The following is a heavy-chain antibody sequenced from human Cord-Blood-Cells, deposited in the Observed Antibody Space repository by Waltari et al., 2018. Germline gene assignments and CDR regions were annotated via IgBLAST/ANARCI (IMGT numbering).Heavy chain of an antibody. D-gene: IGHD3-9*01. CDR3: ARTGYYAFDI. Sequence: QVQLVQSGSEVMKPRVSLKVSCTVPGYTLTSYRISRVRQAPGQGLEWMGWISAYNGNTNYAQKLQGRVTMTTDTSTSTAYMELRSLRSDDTAVYYCARTGYYAFDIWGQGTMVTVSS. V-gene: IGHV1-18*01. CDR1: GYTLTSYR. J-gene: IGHJ3*02. CDR2: ISAYNGNT.